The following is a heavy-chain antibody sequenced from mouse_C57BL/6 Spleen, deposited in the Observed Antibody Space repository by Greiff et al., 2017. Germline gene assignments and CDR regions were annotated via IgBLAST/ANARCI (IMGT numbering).Heavy chain of an antibody. CDR1: GYTFTSYW. Sequence: QVQLQQPGAELVKPGASVKLSCKASGYTFTSYWMHWVKQRPGHGLEWIGMIHPNSGSTNYNEKFKSKATLTVDKSSSTAYMQLSSLTSEDSAVYYCARDGYAWFAYWGQGTLVTVSA. J-gene: IGHJ3*01. V-gene: IGHV1-64*01. CDR2: IHPNSGST. CDR3: ARDGYAWFAY. D-gene: IGHD2-2*01.